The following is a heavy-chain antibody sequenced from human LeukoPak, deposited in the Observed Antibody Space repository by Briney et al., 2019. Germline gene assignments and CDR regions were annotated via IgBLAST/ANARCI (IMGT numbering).Heavy chain of an antibody. V-gene: IGHV4-30-2*01. J-gene: IGHJ4*02. CDR2: IYHSGST. Sequence: PSQTLSLTCTVSGGSISSGGHYWSWIRQPPGKGLEWIGYIYHSGSTYYNPSLKSRVTISVDRSKNQFSLKLSSVTAADTAVYYCARDAYYYDSSGSVDYWGQGTLVTVSS. CDR3: ARDAYYYDSSGSVDY. CDR1: GGSISSGGHY. D-gene: IGHD3-22*01.